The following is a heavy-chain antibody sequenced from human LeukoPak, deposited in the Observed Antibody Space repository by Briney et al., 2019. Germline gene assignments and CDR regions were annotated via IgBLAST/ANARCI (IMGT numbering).Heavy chain of an antibody. V-gene: IGHV4-59*08. CDR3: ARLPSH. J-gene: IGHJ4*02. Sequence: SETLSLTYTVSGGSISNYDWSWIRQPPGKEPEWIGNISDRGGATYNPSLKSRVTMSVDTSKTHFSLKLNSVTAADTAVYYCARLPSHWGQGTLVTVSS. CDR1: GGSISNYD. CDR2: ISDRGGA.